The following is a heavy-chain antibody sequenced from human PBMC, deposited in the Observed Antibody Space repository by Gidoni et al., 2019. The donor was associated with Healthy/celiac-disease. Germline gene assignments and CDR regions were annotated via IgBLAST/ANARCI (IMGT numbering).Heavy chain of an antibody. Sequence: EVQLLESGGCLVQPGGSLRLSCAASGFPFSRYAMTWVRQAPGKGLEWVSAISGSGGSTYYADSVKGRFTISRDNSKNTLYLQMNSLRAEDTAVYYCAKGGPMITFGGVIVANPRGMDVWGQGTTVTVSS. CDR2: ISGSGGST. CDR1: GFPFSRYA. V-gene: IGHV3-23*01. CDR3: AKGGPMITFGGVIVANPRGMDV. D-gene: IGHD3-16*02. J-gene: IGHJ6*02.